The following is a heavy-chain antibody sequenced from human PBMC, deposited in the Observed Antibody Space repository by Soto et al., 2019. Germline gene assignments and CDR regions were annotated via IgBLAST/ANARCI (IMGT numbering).Heavy chain of an antibody. V-gene: IGHV6-1*01. CDR2: TYYRSKWYN. CDR3: ARGGGHCSGGSCYSHYYYAKDV. D-gene: IGHD2-15*01. J-gene: IGHJ6*02. CDR1: GDSVSSNSAA. Sequence: QVPLQQSGPGLVKPSQTLSLTCAISGDSVSSNSAAWNWIRQSPSRGLEWLGRTYYRSKWYNDYAASEKSRIPINPDTAKTQFSLHLNSVTPEDTAVYYCARGGGHCSGGSCYSHYYYAKDVWGQGTPVTVSS.